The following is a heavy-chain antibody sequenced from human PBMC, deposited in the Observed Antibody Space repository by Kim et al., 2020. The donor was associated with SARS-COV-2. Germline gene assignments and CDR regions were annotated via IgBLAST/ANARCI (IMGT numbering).Heavy chain of an antibody. V-gene: IGHV4-31*03. J-gene: IGHJ4*02. CDR1: GGSIRSRCYY. Sequence: SETLSLTCTVSGGSIRSRCYYWSWIRQYPGNGLDWIGYIYHSGSTYYNPSLKSRVTISLDTSKNQFSLKLRSVTAADTAVYYCSGGWDSSGYQFDYWGQGTLVTVSS. CDR2: IYHSGST. CDR3: SGGWDSSGYQFDY. D-gene: IGHD3-22*01.